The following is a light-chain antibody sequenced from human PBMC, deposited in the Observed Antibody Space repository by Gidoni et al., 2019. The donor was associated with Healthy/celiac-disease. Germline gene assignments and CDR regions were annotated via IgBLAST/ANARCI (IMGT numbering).Light chain of an antibody. V-gene: IGKV3-11*01. J-gene: IGKJ5*01. CDR3: QQRSNWNPIT. CDR2: YAS. Sequence: EIVLTQSPATLSLSPGERATLSCRSSQSVSSYLSWYQQKPGQAPRLLIYYASNRDTGIPARFSGSGSGTDFTLTISSLEPEDFAVYYCQQRSNWNPITFGQXTRLEIK. CDR1: QSVSSY.